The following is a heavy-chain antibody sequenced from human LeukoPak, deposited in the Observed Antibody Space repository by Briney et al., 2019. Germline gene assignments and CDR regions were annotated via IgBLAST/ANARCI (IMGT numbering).Heavy chain of an antibody. CDR2: IIPIFGTA. CDR1: GGTFSSYA. CDR3: ARGDTMVRGSRSYYYYMDV. J-gene: IGHJ6*03. Sequence: SVKVSCKASGGTFSSYAISWVRQAPGQRLEWMGGIIPIFGTANYAQKFQGRVTITADESTSTAYMELSSLRSEDTAVYYCARGDTMVRGSRSYYYYMDVWGKGTTVTISS. V-gene: IGHV1-69*13. D-gene: IGHD3-10*01.